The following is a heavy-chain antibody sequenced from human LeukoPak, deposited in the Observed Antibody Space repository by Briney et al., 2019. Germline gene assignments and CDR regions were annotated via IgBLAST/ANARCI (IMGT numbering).Heavy chain of an antibody. CDR1: GFTFSSYA. D-gene: IGHD3-22*01. CDR2: INHSGST. CDR3: ARHTYYYDSSGYGWDY. J-gene: IGHJ4*02. V-gene: IGHV4-34*01. Sequence: PGGSLRLSCAASGFTFSSYAMSWVRQAPGKGLEWIGEINHSGSTNYNPSLKSRVTISVDTSKNQFSLKLSSVTAADTAVYYCARHTYYYDSSGYGWDYWGQGTLVTVSS.